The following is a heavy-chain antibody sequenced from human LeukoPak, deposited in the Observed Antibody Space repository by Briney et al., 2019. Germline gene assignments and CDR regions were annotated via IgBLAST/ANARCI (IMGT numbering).Heavy chain of an antibody. CDR2: INPTGGST. V-gene: IGHV1-46*01. CDR3: ARTAARCFDY. Sequence: ASVKVSCKASGYTFPSYVMHWVRQAPGQGLEWMGIINPTGGSTTYAQKFQGRVTMTRDTSTSTVYMELSSLRCDDTAVYYCARTAARCFDYWGQGTLVTVSS. CDR1: GYTFPSYV. D-gene: IGHD6-6*01. J-gene: IGHJ4*02.